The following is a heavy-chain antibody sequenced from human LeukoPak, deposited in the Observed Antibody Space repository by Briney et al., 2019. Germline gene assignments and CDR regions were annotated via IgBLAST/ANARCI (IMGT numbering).Heavy chain of an antibody. Sequence: SETLSLTCTVSGGSISSYYWSWIRQPPGKGLEWIGYIYYGGSTNYNPSLKSRVTISVDTSKNQFSLKLSSVTAADTAVYYCAREGRCSGGSCYSYYYYMDVRGKGTTVTVSS. V-gene: IGHV4-59*01. CDR2: IYYGGST. CDR3: AREGRCSGGSCYSYYYYMDV. CDR1: GGSISSYY. D-gene: IGHD2-15*01. J-gene: IGHJ6*03.